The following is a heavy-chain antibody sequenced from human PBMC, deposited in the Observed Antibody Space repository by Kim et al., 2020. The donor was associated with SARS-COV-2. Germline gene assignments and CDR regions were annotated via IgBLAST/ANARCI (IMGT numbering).Heavy chain of an antibody. CDR2: IAGSGGSA. V-gene: IGHV3-23*01. CDR3: APTYGSGSFY. Sequence: GGSLRLSCAASGFTFSSYVMSWVRQGPGKGLEWVSGIAGSGGSAYYADSVKGRFTISRDNSKNTLYLQMNSLRAEDTAVYYCAPTYGSGSFYWGQGTLVTVSS. J-gene: IGHJ4*02. CDR1: GFTFSSYV. D-gene: IGHD3-10*01.